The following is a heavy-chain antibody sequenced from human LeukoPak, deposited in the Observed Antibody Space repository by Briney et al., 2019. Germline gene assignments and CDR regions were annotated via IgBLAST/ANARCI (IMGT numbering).Heavy chain of an antibody. CDR1: GFTFSSYW. V-gene: IGHV3-74*01. D-gene: IGHD3-22*01. J-gene: IGHJ4*02. CDR2: INSDGSST. Sequence: GGSLRLSCAASGFTFSSYWMHWVRRAPGKGLVWVSRINSDGSSTSYADSVKGRFTISRDNAKNTLYLQMSSLRAEDTAVYYCARDRGGRTYYYDSSGYGPFDYWGQGTLVTVSS. CDR3: ARDRGGRTYYYDSSGYGPFDY.